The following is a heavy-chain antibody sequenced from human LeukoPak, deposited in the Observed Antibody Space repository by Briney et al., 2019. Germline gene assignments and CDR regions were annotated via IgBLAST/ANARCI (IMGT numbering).Heavy chain of an antibody. CDR2: IIASGDDT. CDR3: AKWGCSGGSCYPFDY. Sequence: GGSLRLSCAASGFSFSNYGMNWVRQAPGKGLEWVSSIIASGDDTYYADSVKGRFTISRDNSKNTLYLQMNSLRAEDTAIYYCAKWGCSGGSCYPFDYWGQGTLVTVSS. V-gene: IGHV3-23*01. J-gene: IGHJ4*02. D-gene: IGHD2-15*01. CDR1: GFSFSNYG.